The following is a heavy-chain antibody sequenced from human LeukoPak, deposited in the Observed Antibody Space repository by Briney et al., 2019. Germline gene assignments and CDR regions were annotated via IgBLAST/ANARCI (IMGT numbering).Heavy chain of an antibody. D-gene: IGHD1-26*01. V-gene: IGHV3-48*03. CDR2: ISSSGSTI. J-gene: IGHJ4*02. CDR3: AREGEEGAGFDY. Sequence: GGSLRLSCAASGFTFSSYEMNWVRQAPGKGLEWVSYISSSGSTIYYADSVKGRFTISRDNAKNSLYLQMNSLRAEDTAVYYCAREGEEGAGFDYWGQGTLVTVSS. CDR1: GFTFSSYE.